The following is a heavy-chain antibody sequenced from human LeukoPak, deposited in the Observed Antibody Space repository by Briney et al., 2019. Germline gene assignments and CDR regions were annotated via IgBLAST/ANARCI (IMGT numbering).Heavy chain of an antibody. J-gene: IGHJ6*03. CDR2: INPNSGGT. CDR1: GYTFTGYY. Sequence: ASAKVSCKASGYTFTGYYMHWVRQAPGQGLEWMGWINPNSGGTNYAQKFQGRVTMTRDTSISTAYMELSRLRSDDTAVYYCARDGKYSSGWYGDYYYYMDVWGKGTTVTVSS. V-gene: IGHV1-2*02. D-gene: IGHD6-19*01. CDR3: ARDGKYSSGWYGDYYYYMDV.